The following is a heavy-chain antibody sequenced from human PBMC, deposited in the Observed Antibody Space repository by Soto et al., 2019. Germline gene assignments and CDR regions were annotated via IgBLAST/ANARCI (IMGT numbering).Heavy chain of an antibody. CDR1: GFSFGSYA. D-gene: IGHD3-3*01. J-gene: IGHJ4*02. CDR3: ARWSYLDY. CDR2: ISGSDGKT. V-gene: IGHV3-23*01. Sequence: PGGSLRLSCAASGFSFGSYALSWVRQAPGKGLEWVSTISGSDGKTFYADSVKGQFSISRDTSQSTLYLQMNSLRADDTAMYYCARWSYLDYWGQGTRVTVSS.